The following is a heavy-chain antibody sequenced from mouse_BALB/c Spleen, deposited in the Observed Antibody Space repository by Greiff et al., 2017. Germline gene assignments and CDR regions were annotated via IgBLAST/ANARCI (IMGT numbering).Heavy chain of an antibody. V-gene: IGHV5-9*03. CDR2: ISSGGGNT. J-gene: IGHJ4*01. CDR3: ARYGNYFYYYAMDY. D-gene: IGHD2-1*01. CDR1: GFTFSSYT. Sequence: EVKVVESGGGLVKPGGSLKLSCAASGFTFSSYTMSWVRQTPEKRLEWVATISSGGGNTYYPDSVKGRFTISRDNAKNNLYLQMSSLRSEDTALYYCARYGNYFYYYAMDYWGQGTSVTVSS.